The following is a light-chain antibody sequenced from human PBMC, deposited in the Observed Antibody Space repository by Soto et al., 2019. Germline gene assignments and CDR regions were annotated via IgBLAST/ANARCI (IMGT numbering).Light chain of an antibody. Sequence: DIQLTQSPSTLSASVGERVTLTWRASQSISSGLAWYQQKPGKAPKLLIYDASSLESGVPSRFSGSGSGTEFTLTISSLQPDDFATYYCQQYNSYSGTFGQGTKVDI. CDR1: QSISSG. V-gene: IGKV1-5*01. CDR3: QQYNSYSGT. J-gene: IGKJ1*01. CDR2: DAS.